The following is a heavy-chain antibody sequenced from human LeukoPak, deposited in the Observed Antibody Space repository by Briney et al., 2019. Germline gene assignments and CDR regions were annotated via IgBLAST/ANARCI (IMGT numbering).Heavy chain of an antibody. V-gene: IGHV3-30*18. CDR1: GFTFNNYV. Sequence: GRSLRLSCAASGFTFNNYVMHWVRQAPGKGLEWVALMSYDGSNKYYADSVRGRFTISRDNSKNTLYLQMNSLRPEDTAVYYCAKDFEGFCGGDCYSMDFWGQGTLATVSS. CDR3: AKDFEGFCGGDCYSMDF. J-gene: IGHJ4*02. CDR2: MSYDGSNK. D-gene: IGHD2-21*02.